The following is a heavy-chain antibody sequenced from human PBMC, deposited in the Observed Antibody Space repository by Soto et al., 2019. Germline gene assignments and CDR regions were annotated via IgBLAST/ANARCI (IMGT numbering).Heavy chain of an antibody. CDR1: GGSISSYY. D-gene: IGHD2-15*01. CDR3: ARDRGCSGGSCLLAESYYYYYYGMDV. CDR2: IYYSGST. J-gene: IGHJ6*02. V-gene: IGHV4-59*01. Sequence: PSETLSLTCTASGGSISSYYWSWIRQPPGKGLEWIGYIYYSGSTNYNPSLKSRVTISVDTSKNQFSLKLSSVTAADTAVYYCARDRGCSGGSCLLAESYYYYYYGMDVWGQGTTVTVSS.